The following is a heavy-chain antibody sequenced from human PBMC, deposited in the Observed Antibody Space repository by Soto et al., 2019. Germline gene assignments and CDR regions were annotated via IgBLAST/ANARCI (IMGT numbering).Heavy chain of an antibody. Sequence: ASVKVSCKASGYSFTDYHIHWVRQAPGQGLEWLGRINPKSGGTSTAQKFQGWVTMTRDRSISTVYMELTRLRPDDTAVYFCARGHSTDCSNGVCSFFYNHEMDVWGQGTTVTVSS. V-gene: IGHV1-2*04. D-gene: IGHD2-8*01. CDR2: INPKSGGT. CDR3: ARGHSTDCSNGVCSFFYNHEMDV. CDR1: GYSFTDYH. J-gene: IGHJ6*02.